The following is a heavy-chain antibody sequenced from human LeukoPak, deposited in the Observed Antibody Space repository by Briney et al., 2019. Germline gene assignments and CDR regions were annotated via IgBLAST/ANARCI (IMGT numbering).Heavy chain of an antibody. Sequence: TGGSLRLSCAASGFTFTSYSMSWVRQAPGKGLEWVSVISGSGGSTYYVDSVKGRFTISRDNSKNTLYLQMNGLRAEDTAVYYCAKSPDTMIVVRFDYWGQGTLVTVSS. CDR1: GFTFTSYS. CDR2: ISGSGGST. V-gene: IGHV3-23*01. J-gene: IGHJ4*02. D-gene: IGHD3-22*01. CDR3: AKSPDTMIVVRFDY.